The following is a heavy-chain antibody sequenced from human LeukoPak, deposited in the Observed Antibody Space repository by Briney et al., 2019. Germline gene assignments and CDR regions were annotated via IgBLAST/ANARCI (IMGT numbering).Heavy chain of an antibody. CDR1: GFTVSSNY. V-gene: IGHV3-53*01. J-gene: IGHJ4*02. Sequence: GGSLRLSCAASGFTVSSNYMSWVRQAPGKGLEWVSVIYIGGSTYYADSVKGRFTISRDNSKNTLYLQMNSLRAEDTAVYYCAKDPYDTSGYNYGPTGGVDYWGQGTLVTVSS. CDR3: AKDPYDTSGYNYGPTGGVDY. CDR2: IYIGGST. D-gene: IGHD3-22*01.